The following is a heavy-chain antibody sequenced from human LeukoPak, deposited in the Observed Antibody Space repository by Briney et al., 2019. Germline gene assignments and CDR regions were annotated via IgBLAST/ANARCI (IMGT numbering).Heavy chain of an antibody. D-gene: IGHD5-18*01. J-gene: IGHJ4*02. CDR1: GFTFNTYA. CDR3: ARESGYSYGRLDY. CDR2: ISFDGSNK. Sequence: GSLRLSCAASGFTFNTYAMHWVRQAPGKRLEWVAVISFDGSNKYYADSVKGRFTISRDNSKNTMYMKMNSLRAEDTAVYYCARESGYSYGRLDYWGQGTLVTVSS. V-gene: IGHV3-30*04.